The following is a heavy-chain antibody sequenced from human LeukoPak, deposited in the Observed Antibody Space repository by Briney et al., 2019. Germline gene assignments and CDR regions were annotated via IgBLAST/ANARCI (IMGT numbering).Heavy chain of an antibody. CDR1: GFTFRSYG. V-gene: IGHV3-30*19. J-gene: IGHJ4*02. Sequence: GGSLRLSCAASGFTFRSYGMHWVRQAPGKGLEWVAVISYDGSNKYYADSVKGRFTISRDNSKNTLYLQMNSLRAEDTAVYYCARAVDSYGWVDYWGQGTLVTVSS. CDR3: ARAVDSYGWVDY. CDR2: ISYDGSNK. D-gene: IGHD5-18*01.